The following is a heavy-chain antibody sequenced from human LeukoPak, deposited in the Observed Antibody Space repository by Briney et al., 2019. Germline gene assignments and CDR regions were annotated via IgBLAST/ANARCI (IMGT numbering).Heavy chain of an antibody. Sequence: GASVKVSCKASGYTFTNYGISWVRQAPGQGLEWMGWVGPYNGETNYDQKFQGRVTMTTDTSTSTVYMELRSLTSDDTAFYYCARDWDPTSDTNYFDPWAQGTRVTVSS. D-gene: IGHD5-18*01. V-gene: IGHV1-18*01. J-gene: IGHJ4*02. CDR1: GYTFTNYG. CDR3: ARDWDPTSDTNYFDP. CDR2: VGPYNGET.